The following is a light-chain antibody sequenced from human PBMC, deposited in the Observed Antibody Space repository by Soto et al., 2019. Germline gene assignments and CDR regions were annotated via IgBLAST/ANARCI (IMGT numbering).Light chain of an antibody. CDR1: QSISSW. J-gene: IGKJ4*01. CDR3: QQYNSYSLT. V-gene: IGKV1-5*01. Sequence: DIQMTQSPSTLSASVGDRVTITCRASQSISSWLAWYQQKPGKAPKLLIYDASSLESGVPSRFSGSGSGTEFTLTISSLQPDDFATYSCQQYNSYSLTFGGGTMVDIK. CDR2: DAS.